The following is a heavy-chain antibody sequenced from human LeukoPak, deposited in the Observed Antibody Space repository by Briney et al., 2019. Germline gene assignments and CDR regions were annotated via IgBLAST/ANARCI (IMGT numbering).Heavy chain of an antibody. CDR2: ISSSSSYI. CDR1: GFTFSSYS. Sequence: GGSLRLSCAASGFTFSSYSMNWVRQAPGKGLEWVSSISSSSSYIYNADSVKGRFTISRDNAENSLYLQMNSLRAEDTAVYYCASLILVAYCGGDCYLDGDAFDIWGQGTMVTVSS. J-gene: IGHJ3*02. D-gene: IGHD2-21*02. V-gene: IGHV3-21*01. CDR3: ASLILVAYCGGDCYLDGDAFDI.